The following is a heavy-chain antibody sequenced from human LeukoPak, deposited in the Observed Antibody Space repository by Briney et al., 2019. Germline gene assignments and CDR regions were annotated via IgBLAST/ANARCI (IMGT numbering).Heavy chain of an antibody. CDR2: ISNSGRTI. CDR1: GFTFSDHY. D-gene: IGHD6-6*01. CDR3: ARVIATRPHYHYYMDV. Sequence: GGSLRLSCADSGFTFSDHYMSWIRQAPGKGLEWVSYISNSGRTIYYADSVKGRFTISRGNAENSLYLQMNSLRAEDTAVYYCARVIATRPHYHYYMDVWGKGTTVTVSS. V-gene: IGHV3-11*04. J-gene: IGHJ6*03.